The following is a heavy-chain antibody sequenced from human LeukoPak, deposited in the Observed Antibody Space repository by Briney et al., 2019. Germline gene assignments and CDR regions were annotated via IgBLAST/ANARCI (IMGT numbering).Heavy chain of an antibody. CDR1: GGTFNNYA. CDR2: IIPILGIA. Sequence: SVTVSCKASGGTFNNYAISWVRQAPGQGLEWVGRIIPILGIANYAQKFQGRVTITADKSTSTAYMELSSLRSEDTAVYYCARASDWFGESTLKRWGQGTLVTVSS. J-gene: IGHJ4*02. V-gene: IGHV1-69*04. CDR3: ARASDWFGESTLKR. D-gene: IGHD3-10*01.